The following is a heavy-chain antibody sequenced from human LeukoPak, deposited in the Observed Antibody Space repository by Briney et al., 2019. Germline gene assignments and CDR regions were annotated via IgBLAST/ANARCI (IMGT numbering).Heavy chain of an antibody. CDR2: ISSSSSTI. V-gene: IGHV3-48*04. CDR3: ARDSHYYDSSGYYPDAFDI. Sequence: GGSLRLSCAASGFTFSSYSMNWVRQAPGKGLEWVSYISSSSSTIYYADSVKGRFTIPRDNAKNSLYLQMNSLRAEDTAVYYCARDSHYYDSSGYYPDAFDIWGQGTMVTVSS. D-gene: IGHD3-22*01. CDR1: GFTFSSYS. J-gene: IGHJ3*02.